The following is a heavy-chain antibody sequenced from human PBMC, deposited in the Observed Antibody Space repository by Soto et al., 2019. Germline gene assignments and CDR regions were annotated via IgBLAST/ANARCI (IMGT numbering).Heavy chain of an antibody. J-gene: IGHJ4*02. CDR1: GFTFTRYS. Sequence: XGSLKLSCAASGFTFTRYSMSWVRQAPGKGLEWVSSISSTTNYIYYGDSMKGRFTISRDNAKNSLYLEMNSLRAEDTAVYYCARESEDLTSNFDYWGQGTLVTVS. CDR2: ISSTTNYI. V-gene: IGHV3-21*06. CDR3: ARESEDLTSNFDY.